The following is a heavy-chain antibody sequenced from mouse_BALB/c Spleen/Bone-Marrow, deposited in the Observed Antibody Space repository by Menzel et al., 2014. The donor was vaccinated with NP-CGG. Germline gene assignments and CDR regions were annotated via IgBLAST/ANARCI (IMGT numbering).Heavy chain of an antibody. CDR2: ISGGSSSI. D-gene: IGHD2-4*01. CDR3: SRGEDYDGYAMDY. CDR1: GFTFSNFG. V-gene: IGHV5-17*02. Sequence: DVKLVESGGGLVQPGGSRKLSCAASGFTFSNFGMHWVRQAPEKGLEWVAYISGGSSSIYYGDTVKGRFTISRDNPKNTLFLQMTSLRSEVTTMYFCSRGEDYDGYAMDYWGQGTSITVSS. J-gene: IGHJ4*01.